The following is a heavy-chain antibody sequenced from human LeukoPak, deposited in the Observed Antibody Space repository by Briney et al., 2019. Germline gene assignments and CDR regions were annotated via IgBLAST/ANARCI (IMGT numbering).Heavy chain of an antibody. Sequence: SVKVSCKAPGVTFGTYAISWVRQAPGQGLEWMGGIIAMFTTANYAQKFQGRVTITADKSTSTAYMELSSLRSEDTAVYYCARSNGPVLVSPGAPINYYYFYMDVWGKGTTVTVSS. CDR3: ARSNGPVLVSPGAPINYYYFYMDV. CDR1: GVTFGTYA. V-gene: IGHV1-69*06. CDR2: IIAMFTTA. J-gene: IGHJ6*03. D-gene: IGHD1-14*01.